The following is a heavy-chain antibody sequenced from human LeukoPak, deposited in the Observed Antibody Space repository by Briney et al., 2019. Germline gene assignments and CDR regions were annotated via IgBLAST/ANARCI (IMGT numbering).Heavy chain of an antibody. CDR3: ARDVDYYGSGSYGR. J-gene: IGHJ4*02. CDR2: INTNTGNL. V-gene: IGHV7-4-1*02. D-gene: IGHD3-10*01. CDR1: GYTFTSYA. Sequence: ASVKVSCKASGYTFTSYAMNWVRQAPGQGLEWMGWINTNTGNLTYAQGFTGRFVFSLDTSVSTAYLQISSLKAEDTAVYYCARDVDYYGSGSYGRWGQGTLVTVSS.